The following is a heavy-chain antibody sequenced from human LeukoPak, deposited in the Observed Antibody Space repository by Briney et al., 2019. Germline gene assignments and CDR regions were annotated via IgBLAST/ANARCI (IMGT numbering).Heavy chain of an antibody. D-gene: IGHD3-10*01. CDR1: GFTFSSYA. J-gene: IGHJ3*02. CDR3: AKDMRLWFGELPDFDI. V-gene: IGHV3-23*01. CDR2: IGGSGGST. Sequence: GKSLRLSCAASGFTFSSYAMGWVRQAPGKGLEWVSTIGGSGGSTYYADSVKGRFTISRDNSKNTLYLQVNSLRAEDTAVHYCAKDMRLWFGELPDFDIWGQGTMVTVSS.